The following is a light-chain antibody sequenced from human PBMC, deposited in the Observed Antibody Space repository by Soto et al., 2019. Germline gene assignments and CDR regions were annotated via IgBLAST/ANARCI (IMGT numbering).Light chain of an antibody. J-gene: IGLJ1*01. CDR2: GNS. CDR3: QSYDTSLSGYV. CDR1: SSNIGAGYD. Sequence: QSVLTQPPSVSGAPGQRVTISCTGSSSNIGAGYDVHWYQQLPGTAPKLLIAGNSIRPSGVPDRFSGSKSGTSASLAITGLQAEDEADYYCQSYDTSLSGYVFGTGTKLTVL. V-gene: IGLV1-40*01.